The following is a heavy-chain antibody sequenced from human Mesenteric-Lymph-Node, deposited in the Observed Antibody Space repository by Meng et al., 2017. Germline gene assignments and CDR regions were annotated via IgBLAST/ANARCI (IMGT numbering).Heavy chain of an antibody. Sequence: EVQLVESGGGLVQPGGSLRLSCATSGFTFSDHYMDWVRQAPGKGLEWVGRTMNKLNRYTIEYAASVKGRFTISRDDAKSTMYLQMNSLRAEDTAVYYCAREDSSGYVSDYWGQGTLVTVSS. CDR3: AREDSSGYVSDY. CDR1: GFTFSDHY. D-gene: IGHD3-22*01. CDR2: TMNKLNRYTI. V-gene: IGHV3-72*01. J-gene: IGHJ4*02.